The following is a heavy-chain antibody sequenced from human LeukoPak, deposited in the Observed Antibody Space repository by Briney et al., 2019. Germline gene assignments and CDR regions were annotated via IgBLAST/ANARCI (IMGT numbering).Heavy chain of an antibody. CDR1: GGTFSNYA. CDR2: IIPIFGTA. D-gene: IGHD4-11*01. CDR3: ARTGGGLPYTVRVYFDY. Sequence: GASVKVSCKASGGTFSNYAISWVRQAPGQGLEWMGGIIPIFGTANYAQKFQGRVTITTDESTSTAYMELSSLRSEDTAVYYCARTGGGLPYTVRVYFDYWGQGTLVTVSS. V-gene: IGHV1-69*05. J-gene: IGHJ4*02.